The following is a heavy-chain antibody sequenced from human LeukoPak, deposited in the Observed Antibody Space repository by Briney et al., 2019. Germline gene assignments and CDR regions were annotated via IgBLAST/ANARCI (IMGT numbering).Heavy chain of an antibody. CDR3: ARTGRQYSGGTEDY. V-gene: IGHV3-48*04. CDR1: GFTFSIYS. J-gene: IGHJ4*02. D-gene: IGHD5-12*01. CDR2: ISTSSSTI. Sequence: SGGSLRLSCAASGFTFSIYSMNWVRQAPGKGLEWVSYISTSSSTIYYADSVKGRFTISIDNAKNSLYLQMNSLRAEDTAVYYCARTGRQYSGGTEDYWGQGTLVTVSS.